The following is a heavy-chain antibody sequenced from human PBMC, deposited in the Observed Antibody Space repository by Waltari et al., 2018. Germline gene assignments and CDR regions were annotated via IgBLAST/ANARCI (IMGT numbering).Heavy chain of an antibody. Sequence: EVQLVESGGGLVQPGRSLRLSCAASGFTFDDYAMHWVRQAPGKGLEWVSGISWNSGSIGYADSVKGRFTISRDNAKNSLYLQMNSLRAEDTALYYCAKSECSGGSCYDAFDIWGQGTMVTVSS. CDR2: ISWNSGSI. CDR3: AKSECSGGSCYDAFDI. D-gene: IGHD2-15*01. J-gene: IGHJ3*02. CDR1: GFTFDDYA. V-gene: IGHV3-9*01.